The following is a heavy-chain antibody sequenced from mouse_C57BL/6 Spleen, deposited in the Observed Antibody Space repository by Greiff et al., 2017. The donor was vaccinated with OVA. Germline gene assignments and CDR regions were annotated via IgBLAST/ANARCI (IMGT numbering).Heavy chain of an antibody. D-gene: IGHD1-1*01. V-gene: IGHV1-82*01. CDR2: IYPGDGDP. Sequence: VQLQESGPELVKPGASVKISCKASGYAFSSSWMNWVKQRPGKGLEWIGRIYPGDGDPNYNGKFKGKATLTADKSSSTAYMQLSSLTSEDAAVYVCARSGYYGSSPYAMDYWGQGTSVTVSS. J-gene: IGHJ4*01. CDR3: ARSGYYGSSPYAMDY. CDR1: GYAFSSSW.